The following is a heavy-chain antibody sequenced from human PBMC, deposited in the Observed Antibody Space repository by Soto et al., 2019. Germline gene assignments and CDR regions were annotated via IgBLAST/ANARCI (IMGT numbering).Heavy chain of an antibody. J-gene: IGHJ4*01. CDR1: GYTFAAYY. CDR3: AKDEGGIFDA. D-gene: IGHD3-16*01. Sequence: QAQLVQSGAEVRRPGASVKVACKTSGYTFAAYYLHWVRQAPGQGLEWMGFIFPNSVGSTTSALQFEGRVTLTRDSSISTAYLELGGLTAEDTGVYYCAKDEGGIFDAWGQGTLVTVSS. CDR2: IFPNSVGST. V-gene: IGHV1-2*02.